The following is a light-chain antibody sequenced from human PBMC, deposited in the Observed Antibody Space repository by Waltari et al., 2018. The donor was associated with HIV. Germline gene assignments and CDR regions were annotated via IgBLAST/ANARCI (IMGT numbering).Light chain of an antibody. CDR2: GNE. J-gene: IGLJ2*01. CDR1: SSHIGNNI. Sequence: QSVLTQPPSVSATPGQRVTIPCSGSSSHIGNNIFTWYQQLPGPAPNLIIYGNEQRPSGVPDRFSGSKSGTSASLAISGLQSEDEADYYCATWDDSLNGPLFGGGTKLTVL. V-gene: IGLV1-44*01. CDR3: ATWDDSLNGPL.